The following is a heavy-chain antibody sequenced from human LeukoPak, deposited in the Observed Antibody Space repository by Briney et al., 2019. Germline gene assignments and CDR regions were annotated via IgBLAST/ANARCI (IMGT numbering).Heavy chain of an antibody. D-gene: IGHD5-12*01. CDR1: GGSINSYY. CDR3: ARVGGMATINNDAFDI. CDR2: IYYSGST. Sequence: SETLSLTCTVSGGSINSYYWNWIRQLPGKGLEWIGYIYYSGSTNYNPSLKSRVTISVDTSKNQFSLKLTSVTAADTAVYYCARVGGMATINNDAFDIWGQGTMVTVSS. V-gene: IGHV4-59*01. J-gene: IGHJ3*02.